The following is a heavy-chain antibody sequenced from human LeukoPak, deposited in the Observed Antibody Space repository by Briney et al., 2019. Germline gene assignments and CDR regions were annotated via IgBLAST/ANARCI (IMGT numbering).Heavy chain of an antibody. D-gene: IGHD2-2*01. CDR2: IFYSGST. CDR1: GGSFSGYY. Sequence: SETLALTCAVYGGSFSGYYWSWVRQPPGKGLEWIGQIFYSGSTNYNPSLKSRVTLSLDTSKNHFSLKLSSVTAADTAMYYCARTAMVPAAMHTWCFDLWGRGTLVTVSS. V-gene: IGHV4-34*12. CDR3: ARTAMVPAAMHTWCFDL. J-gene: IGHJ2*01.